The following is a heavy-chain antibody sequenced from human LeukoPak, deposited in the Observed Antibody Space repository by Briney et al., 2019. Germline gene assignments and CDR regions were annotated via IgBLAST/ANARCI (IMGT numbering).Heavy chain of an antibody. D-gene: IGHD5-18*01. Sequence: GASVKVSCTASGYIFTSYPIHWVRQAPGQRLEWMGWINTGNGNTKYSQRFEGRVTVTRDTSATAAYMELSSLRSEDTAVYYCARDRAMADYWGQGTLVTVSS. CDR1: GYIFTSYP. CDR2: INTGNGNT. J-gene: IGHJ4*02. CDR3: ARDRAMADY. V-gene: IGHV1-3*04.